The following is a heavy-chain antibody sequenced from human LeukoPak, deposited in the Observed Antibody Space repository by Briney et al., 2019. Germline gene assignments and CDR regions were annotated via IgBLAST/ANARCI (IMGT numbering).Heavy chain of an antibody. CDR3: ARGRAGSGSYPYYYYGMDV. J-gene: IGHJ6*02. CDR2: IIPIFGTA. CDR1: GGTFSSYA. V-gene: IGHV1-69*13. Sequence: ASVKVSCKASGGTFSSYATSWVRQAPGQGLECMGGIIPIFGTANYAQKFQGRVTITADESTSTAYMELSSLRSEDTAVYYCARGRAGSGSYPYYYYGMDVWGQGTTVTVSS. D-gene: IGHD1-26*01.